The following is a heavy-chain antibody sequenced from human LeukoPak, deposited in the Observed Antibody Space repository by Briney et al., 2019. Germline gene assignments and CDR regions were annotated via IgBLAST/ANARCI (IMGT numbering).Heavy chain of an antibody. V-gene: IGHV4-59*01. CDR3: AREYSSGWSDY. CDR2: IYYSGST. D-gene: IGHD6-19*01. Sequence: SETLSLTCNVSGGSISSYYWSWIRQPPGKGLEWIGYIYYSGSTNYNPSLKSRVTISVDTSKNQLSLKLSSVTAADTAVYYCAREYSSGWSDYWGQGTLVTVSS. J-gene: IGHJ4*02. CDR1: GGSISSYY.